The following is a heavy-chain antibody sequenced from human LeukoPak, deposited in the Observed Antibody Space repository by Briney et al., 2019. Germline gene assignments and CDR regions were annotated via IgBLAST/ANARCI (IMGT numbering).Heavy chain of an antibody. CDR1: GDSINSLDL. D-gene: IGHD3-22*01. CDR2: MYLSGTT. Sequence: PETPSLTCTVSGDSINSLDLWSWVRQPPGKGLEWIGEMYLSGTTHSNPSVKSRVTISIDKSKNQFFLNLSSVTAADTAVYYCAGLVGRYSSGLYYYYFDYWGQGTLVTVSS. CDR3: AGLVGRYSSGLYYYYFDY. J-gene: IGHJ4*02. V-gene: IGHV4-4*03.